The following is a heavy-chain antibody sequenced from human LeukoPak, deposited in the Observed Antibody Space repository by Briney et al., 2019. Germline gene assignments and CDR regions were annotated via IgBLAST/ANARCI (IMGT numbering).Heavy chain of an antibody. V-gene: IGHV1-69*04. Sequence: ASVKVSCKASGGIFSSYTFNWVRQVPGQGLEWMGRAIPILGIATYAQKFQGRITITADKSTSTAYMELSSLRSDDTAMYYCAREPDVDMSTFRGEAFDIWGQGTMVTVSS. D-gene: IGHD5-24*01. J-gene: IGHJ3*02. CDR2: AIPILGIA. CDR3: AREPDVDMSTFRGEAFDI. CDR1: GGIFSSYT.